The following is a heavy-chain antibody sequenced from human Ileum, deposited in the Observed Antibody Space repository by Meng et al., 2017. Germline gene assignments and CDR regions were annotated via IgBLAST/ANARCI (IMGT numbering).Heavy chain of an antibody. D-gene: IGHD6-19*01. CDR2: INTNTGNP. J-gene: IGHJ2*01. Sequence: ASVKVSCKASGYTFTSYAMNWVRQAPGQGLVWMGWINTNTGNPTYAQGFTGRFVFSLDTSVSTAYLQISSLKAEDTAVYYCARDGSSGWYHPFWYFDLWGRGTLVTVSS. CDR1: GYTFTSYA. CDR3: ARDGSSGWYHPFWYFDL. V-gene: IGHV7-4-1*02.